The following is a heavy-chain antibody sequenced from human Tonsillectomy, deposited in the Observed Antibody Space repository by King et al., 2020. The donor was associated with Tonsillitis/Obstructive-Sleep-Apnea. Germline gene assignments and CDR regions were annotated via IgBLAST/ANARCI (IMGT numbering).Heavy chain of an antibody. CDR1: GGTFGDYA. J-gene: IGHJ6*03. D-gene: IGHD6-6*01. Sequence: QLVQSGADVRKPGSSVKVSCEASGGTFGDYAIYWVRQAPGQGLEWMGGIVPIFGSAHYAQRFQDRVTITADQSTSTAYMELSRLRSEDTAVYYCAGLIAARPRGYYYYYMDVWGKGTTVTVSS. CDR2: IVPIFGSA. CDR3: AGLIAARPRGYYYYYMDV. V-gene: IGHV1-69*01.